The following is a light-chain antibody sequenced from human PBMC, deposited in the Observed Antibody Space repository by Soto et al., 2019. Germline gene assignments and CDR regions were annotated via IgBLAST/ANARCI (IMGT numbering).Light chain of an antibody. CDR1: QSISSW. V-gene: IGKV1-5*01. CDR2: DAS. Sequence: DIQMTQSPSTLSASVGDRVTITCRASQSISSWLAWYQQKPGKAPKLLIYDASSLESGVPSRFSGSGSGTEFTLTISSLQPDDFATYYCQQYNTWLTFGGGTKVDNK. J-gene: IGKJ4*01. CDR3: QQYNTWLT.